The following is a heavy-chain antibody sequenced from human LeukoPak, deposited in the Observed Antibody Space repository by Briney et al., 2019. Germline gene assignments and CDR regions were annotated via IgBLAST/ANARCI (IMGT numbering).Heavy chain of an antibody. CDR2: IYSGGST. Sequence: GGSLRLSCAASGFTVSSNYMSWVRQAPGKGLEWVSVIYSGGSTYYADSVKGRFTISRDNSQNTLYVQMNSLRGEDTAVYYCARGQYYDGSGYRGFFDSWGQGTLVTVPS. V-gene: IGHV3-53*01. J-gene: IGHJ4*02. D-gene: IGHD3-22*01. CDR1: GFTVSSNY. CDR3: ARGQYYDGSGYRGFFDS.